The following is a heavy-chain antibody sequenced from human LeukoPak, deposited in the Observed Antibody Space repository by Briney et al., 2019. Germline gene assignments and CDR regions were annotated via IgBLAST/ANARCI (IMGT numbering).Heavy chain of an antibody. D-gene: IGHD1-7*01. CDR3: TRGGGANYDGDYFDY. CDR2: MSYDETTA. Sequence: GGSLRLSCAGSGFTLSSYYMHWVRQAPDKGLEWVAVMSYDETTANYAGSVQGRFTVSRDNSKNTLFLQINSLRAEDMAIYFCTRGGGANYDGDYFDYWSQGTLVTVSS. CDR1: GFTLSSYY. J-gene: IGHJ4*02. V-gene: IGHV3-30*14.